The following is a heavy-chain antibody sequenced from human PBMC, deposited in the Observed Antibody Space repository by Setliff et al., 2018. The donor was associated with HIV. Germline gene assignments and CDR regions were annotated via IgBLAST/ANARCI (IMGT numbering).Heavy chain of an antibody. D-gene: IGHD1-1*01. J-gene: IGHJ6*03. CDR1: GGTFSSYA. CDR2: IIPIFDTA. CDR3: ARGSNPTGNYDFYFLDV. Sequence: SVKVSCKASGGTFSSYAISWVRQAPGQGLEWMGGIIPIFDTAHYAQKFQGRVTITADKSTGTAYMELSGLRSEDTAVYYCARGSNPTGNYDFYFLDVWGKGTTVTVSS. V-gene: IGHV1-69*06.